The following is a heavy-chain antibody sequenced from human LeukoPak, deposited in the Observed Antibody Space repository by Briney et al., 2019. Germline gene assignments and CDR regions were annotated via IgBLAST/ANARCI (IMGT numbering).Heavy chain of an antibody. V-gene: IGHV4-59*08. Sequence: SETLSLTCTVSGGSIRSYYWSWIRQSPGKGLEWIGYIYYSGSTNYNPSLKSRATISVDTSKNQFSLNLTSVTAADTGVYYCARANSYYYGDLDYWGQGTLVTVSS. CDR2: IYYSGST. CDR3: ARANSYYYGDLDY. D-gene: IGHD4-17*01. J-gene: IGHJ4*02. CDR1: GGSIRSYY.